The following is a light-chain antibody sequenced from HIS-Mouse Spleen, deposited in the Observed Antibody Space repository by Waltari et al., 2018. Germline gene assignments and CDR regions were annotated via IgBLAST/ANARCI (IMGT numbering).Light chain of an antibody. Sequence: QSALTQPRSVSGSPGQSVTISCTGTSSDVGGYNYVFLYQQHPGKAPKLMIYDVSKRPSGVPDRFSGSKSGNTASLTISGLQAEDEADYYCCSYAGSYTPWVFGGGTKLTVL. J-gene: IGLJ3*02. CDR1: SSDVGGYNY. CDR2: DVS. V-gene: IGLV2-11*01. CDR3: CSYAGSYTPWV.